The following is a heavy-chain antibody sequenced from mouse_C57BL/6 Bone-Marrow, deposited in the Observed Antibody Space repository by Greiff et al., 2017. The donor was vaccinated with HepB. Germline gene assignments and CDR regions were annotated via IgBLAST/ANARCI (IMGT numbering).Heavy chain of an antibody. CDR3: ARMNFGYSNYEGYYFDY. V-gene: IGHV1-55*01. D-gene: IGHD2-5*01. CDR2: IYPGSGST. CDR1: GYTFTSYW. Sequence: QVHVKQPGAELVKPGASVKMSCKASGYTFTSYWITWVKQRPGQGLEWIGDIYPGSGSTNYNEKFKSKATLTVDTSSSTAYMQLSSLTSEDSAVYYCARMNFGYSNYEGYYFDYWGQGTTLTVSS. J-gene: IGHJ2*01.